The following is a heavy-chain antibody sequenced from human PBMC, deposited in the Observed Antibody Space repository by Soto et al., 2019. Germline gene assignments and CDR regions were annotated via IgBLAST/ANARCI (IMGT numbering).Heavy chain of an antibody. V-gene: IGHV3-74*01. CDR3: TTVATNSYNWLDP. D-gene: IGHD5-12*01. Sequence: GGSLRLSCAASGFTFSSYAMSWVRQAPGKGLVWVSRINSDGTKTTYADSVKGRFTISRDNAKNTVYLQMDSLRAEDTAAYYCTTVATNSYNWLDPWGQGTLVTVSS. J-gene: IGHJ5*02. CDR2: INSDGTKT. CDR1: GFTFSSYA.